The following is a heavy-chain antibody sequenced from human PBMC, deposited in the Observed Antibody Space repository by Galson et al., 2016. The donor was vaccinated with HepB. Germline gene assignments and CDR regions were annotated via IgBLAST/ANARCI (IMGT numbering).Heavy chain of an antibody. V-gene: IGHV3-23*01. CDR2: ISGSGISA. D-gene: IGHD3-3*01. J-gene: IGHJ4*02. CDR3: SQLPHTGYYDFWGGYYSGADNFDF. CDR1: TFTLTFSDYA. Sequence: SLRLSCAASTFTLTFSDYAFGWVRQAPGQGLEWVAGISGSGISAYYGDSVKGRFTVSRDNSKNTVFLQMTSLRAEDTALYYWSQLPHTGYYDFWGGYYSGADNFDFWGQGTLVTVSS.